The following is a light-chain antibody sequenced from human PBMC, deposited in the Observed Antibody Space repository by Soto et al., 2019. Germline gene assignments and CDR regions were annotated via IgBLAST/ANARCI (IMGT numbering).Light chain of an antibody. CDR2: GAY. CDR3: QQYKNYLT. CDR1: QSISTW. J-gene: IGKJ3*01. V-gene: IGKV1-5*01. Sequence: DIQMTQSPSTLSASVGDRVTITCRASQSISTWLAWYQQKPVKATKVLIYGAYSLESGVPSRFSGSGSGTEFTLTSSSLQSDDFATYYCQQYKNYLTFGPGTKVDIK.